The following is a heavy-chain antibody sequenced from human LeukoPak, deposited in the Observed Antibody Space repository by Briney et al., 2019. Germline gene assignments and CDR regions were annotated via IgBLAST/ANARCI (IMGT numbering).Heavy chain of an antibody. D-gene: IGHD4-23*01. CDR3: ARGFGGNSFGY. CDR2: ISSSGSII. V-gene: IGHV3-48*03. Sequence: GGSLRLSCAASGFIFSSYEMNWVRQAPGKGLEWVSYISSSGSIIYYADSVKGRFTISRDNAKNLVSLQMNRLRAEDTAVYYCARGFGGNSFGYWGQGTLVTVSS. J-gene: IGHJ4*02. CDR1: GFIFSSYE.